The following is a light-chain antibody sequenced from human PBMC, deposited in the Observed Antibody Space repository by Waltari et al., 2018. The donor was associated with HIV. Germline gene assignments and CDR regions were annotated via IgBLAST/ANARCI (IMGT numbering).Light chain of an antibody. J-gene: IGLJ3*02. CDR3: QSYDSSLSNWV. V-gene: IGLV1-40*01. Sequence: QSVLTQPPSVSGAPGQRVTISCPGCSSTIGAGYDLHLYQQLPGTAPKLLIYGNSNRPSGVPDRFSGSKSGTSASLAITGLQPDDETDYYCQSYDSSLSNWVFGGGTKLTVL. CDR1: SSTIGAGYD. CDR2: GNS.